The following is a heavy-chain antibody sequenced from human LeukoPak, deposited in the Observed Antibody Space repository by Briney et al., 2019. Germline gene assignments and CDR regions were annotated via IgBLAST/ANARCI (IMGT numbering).Heavy chain of an antibody. D-gene: IGHD5-18*01. CDR2: IYYSGST. V-gene: IGHV4-59*01. CDR3: ARVVYYGYTYGKYYFDY. CDR1: GSSISSYY. J-gene: IGHJ4*02. Sequence: SETLSLTCTVSGSSISSYYWSRIRQPPGKGLEWIGYIYYSGSTNYNPSLKGRVTISIDTSKNQFSLKLSSVTAADTAMYYCARVVYYGYTYGKYYFDYWGQGTLVTVSS.